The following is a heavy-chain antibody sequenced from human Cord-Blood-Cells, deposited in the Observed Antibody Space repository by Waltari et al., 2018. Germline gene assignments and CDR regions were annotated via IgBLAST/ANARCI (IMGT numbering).Heavy chain of an antibody. V-gene: IGHV1-69*01. D-gene: IGHD2-8*01. CDR3: ASGYCTNGVCYDAFDI. CDR2: IIPICGTA. J-gene: IGHJ3*02. CDR1: GGTFSSYA. Sequence: QVQLVQSGAEVKKPGSSVKVSCKASGGTFSSYAISWVRQAPGQGLEWMGGIIPICGTANYAQKFQGRVTITADESTSTAYMELSSLRSEDTAVYYCASGYCTNGVCYDAFDIWGQGTMVTVSS.